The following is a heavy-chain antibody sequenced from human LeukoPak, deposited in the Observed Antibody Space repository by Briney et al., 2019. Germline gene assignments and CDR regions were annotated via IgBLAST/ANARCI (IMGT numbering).Heavy chain of an antibody. Sequence: GASVKVSCKTSGYTFSDCYIYWVQQAPGKGLEWMGRVDPEDGATLYAEKFQGRVTMTADTSTDTVYMELSGLRYEDTAVYYCATNGFIENYWGQGTLVTVSS. CDR3: ATNGFIENY. D-gene: IGHD3-10*01. V-gene: IGHV1-69-2*01. CDR1: GYTFSDCY. J-gene: IGHJ4*02. CDR2: VDPEDGAT.